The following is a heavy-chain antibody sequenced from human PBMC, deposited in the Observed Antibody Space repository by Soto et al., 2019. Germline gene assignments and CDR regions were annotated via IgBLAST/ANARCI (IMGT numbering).Heavy chain of an antibody. J-gene: IGHJ4*02. Sequence: EVQLVESGGGLVQPGGSLKLSCAVSGFTFSGSAMHWVRQASGKGLEWVGRIRSKSNSYATAYAASVKGRFTISRDDSTITAYAPKNSLKTEDTAVNYGTRGYGDYVRDYWGQGNLVTVSS. V-gene: IGHV3-73*01. CDR1: GFTFSGSA. CDR2: IRSKSNSYAT. D-gene: IGHD4-17*01. CDR3: TRGYGDYVRDY.